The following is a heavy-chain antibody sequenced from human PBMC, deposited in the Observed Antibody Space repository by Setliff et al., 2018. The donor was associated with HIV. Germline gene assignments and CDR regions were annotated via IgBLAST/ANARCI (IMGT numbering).Heavy chain of an antibody. D-gene: IGHD4-17*01. V-gene: IGHV3-74*03. CDR3: ARDPAPYGDFDY. Sequence: GESLRLSCAGSGFTFSNYWMHWVRQAPGKGLVWVSRINSDGSSTTYADSVKGRFTISRDNAKNTLYLQMNSLRAEDTAVYYCARDPAPYGDFDYWGQGTLVTVSS. CDR2: INSDGSST. CDR1: GFTFSNYW. J-gene: IGHJ4*02.